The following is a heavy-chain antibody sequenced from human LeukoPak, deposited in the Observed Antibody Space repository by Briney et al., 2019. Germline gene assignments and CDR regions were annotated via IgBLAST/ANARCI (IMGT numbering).Heavy chain of an antibody. CDR2: RYSDGNT. CDR1: AFTVITND. V-gene: IGHV3-53*01. D-gene: IGHD1-14*01. J-gene: IGHJ4*02. Sequence: GGSLRLSCPASAFTVITNDMTWVRQAPGKGLEWDSVRYSDGNTKYAGSVQGRFTITRDNSKNTLYLEMNSLSPDDTAVYYCARGVEPLAANTLAYWGQGTLVTVSS. CDR3: ARGVEPLAANTLAY.